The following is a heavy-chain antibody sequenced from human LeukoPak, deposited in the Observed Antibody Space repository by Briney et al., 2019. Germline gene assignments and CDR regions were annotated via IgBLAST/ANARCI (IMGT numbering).Heavy chain of an antibody. CDR2: IYSSGYT. Sequence: PSETLSLTCTASGGSISGYYWSWIRQPAGKGLEWIGLIYSSGYTNYNPSLQSRVAMSVDTSKNQFSLKLSSVTAADTAVYYCARGVYYYGSGTYYNYYMDVWGKGTTVTVSS. CDR3: ARGVYYYGSGTYYNYYMDV. D-gene: IGHD3-10*01. J-gene: IGHJ6*03. V-gene: IGHV4-4*07. CDR1: GGSISGYY.